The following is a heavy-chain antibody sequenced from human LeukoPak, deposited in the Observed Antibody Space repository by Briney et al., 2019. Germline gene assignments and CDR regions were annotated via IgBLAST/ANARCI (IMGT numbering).Heavy chain of an antibody. D-gene: IGHD2-15*01. Sequence: GGSLRLSCTASGFTFSNYDMSWVHQAPGEGLEWVSGISGSGGRTYYADSVKGRFTISRDNSKNTLSLQMHSLRADDTAVYYCAKDLFRMRSGGSWPIDYWGQGTLVTVSS. CDR2: ISGSGGRT. CDR1: GFTFSNYD. CDR3: AKDLFRMRSGGSWPIDY. V-gene: IGHV3-23*01. J-gene: IGHJ4*02.